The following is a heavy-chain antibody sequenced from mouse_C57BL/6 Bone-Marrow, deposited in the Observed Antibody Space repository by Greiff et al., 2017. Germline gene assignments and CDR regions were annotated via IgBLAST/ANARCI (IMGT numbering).Heavy chain of an antibody. CDR1: GFTFSDYG. CDR2: ISSGSSTI. CDR3: ARPITTASSFAY. J-gene: IGHJ3*01. V-gene: IGHV5-17*01. D-gene: IGHD1-2*01. Sequence: EVKLQESGGGLVKPGGSLKLSCAASGFTFSDYGMHWVRQAPEKGLEWVAYISSGSSTIYYADTVKGRFTISRDNAKNTLFLQMTSLRSEGTAMYYCARPITTASSFAYWGQGTLVTVSA.